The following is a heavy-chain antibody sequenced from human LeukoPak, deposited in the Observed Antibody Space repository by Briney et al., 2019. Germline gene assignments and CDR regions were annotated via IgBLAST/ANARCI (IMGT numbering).Heavy chain of an antibody. J-gene: IGHJ3*02. V-gene: IGHV3-48*03. CDR3: ARNILFAFDI. Sequence: PGGSLRLSCAASGFTFSSYEMNWVRQAPGRGLEWVSYISSSGSTIYYADSVKGRFTTSRDNAKNSLYLQMNSLRAEDTAMYYCARNILFAFDIWGQGTMVTVSS. CDR2: ISSSGSTI. CDR1: GFTFSSYE.